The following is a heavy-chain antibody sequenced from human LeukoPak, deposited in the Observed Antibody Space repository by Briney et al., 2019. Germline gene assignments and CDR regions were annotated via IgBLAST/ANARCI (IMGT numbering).Heavy chain of an antibody. D-gene: IGHD2-2*01. J-gene: IGHJ5*02. CDR2: ISPYIANT. CDR1: GYTFTSYG. V-gene: IGHV1-18*01. Sequence: ASVKVSCKASGYTFTSYGIIWVRQAPRQGRAWMGWISPYIANTNYAQKLQGRVSMTTDTSTSTAYMELRSLRSDDTAVYYCARAHGDIVVVPVALNWIDPWGQGTLVTVSS. CDR3: ARAHGDIVVVPVALNWIDP.